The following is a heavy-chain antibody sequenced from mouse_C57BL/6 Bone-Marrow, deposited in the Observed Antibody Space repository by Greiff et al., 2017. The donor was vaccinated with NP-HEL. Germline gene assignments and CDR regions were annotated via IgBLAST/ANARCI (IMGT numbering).Heavy chain of an antibody. CDR1: GYAFTNYL. CDR2: INPGSGGT. D-gene: IGHD1-1*01. Sequence: QVQLQQSGAELVRPGTSVKVSCKASGYAFTNYLIEWVKQRPGQGLEWIGVINPGSGGTNSNEKFKGKATLTAAQSSGTAHMQLSRLRAEDSAVYVRAGDYGSCAYRGQGTLVTVSA. CDR3: AGDYGSCAY. V-gene: IGHV1-54*01. J-gene: IGHJ3*01.